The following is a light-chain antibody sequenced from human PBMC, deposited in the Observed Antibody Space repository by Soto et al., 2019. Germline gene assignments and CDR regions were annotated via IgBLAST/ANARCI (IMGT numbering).Light chain of an antibody. CDR2: DAS. V-gene: IGKV1-5*01. CDR1: QSITYW. Sequence: DIQMTPSPSTLSASVGDRVTITCRASQSITYWLAWYQQTPGKAPKLLIYDASNLESGVPSRFSGSGSGTEFTLTISSLQPDDFATYYCQQYNSYWTFGQGTKVDIK. J-gene: IGKJ1*01. CDR3: QQYNSYWT.